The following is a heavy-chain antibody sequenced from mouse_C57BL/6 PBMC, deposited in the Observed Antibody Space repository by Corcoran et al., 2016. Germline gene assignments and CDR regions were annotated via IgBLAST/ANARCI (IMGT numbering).Heavy chain of an antibody. V-gene: IGHV1-26*01. CDR3: ASWGNDGYL. D-gene: IGHD2-3*01. J-gene: IGHJ2*01. Sequence: EVQLQQSGPELVKPGASVKISCKASGYTFTDYYMNWVKQSHGKSLEWIGDINPNNGGTSYNQKFKGKATLTVDKSSSTAYMELRSLTSEDSAVYYCASWGNDGYLGGQGTTLTVSS. CDR2: INPNNGGT. CDR1: GYTFTDYY.